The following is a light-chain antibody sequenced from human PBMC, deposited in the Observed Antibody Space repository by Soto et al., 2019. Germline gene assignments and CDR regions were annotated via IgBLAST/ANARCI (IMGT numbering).Light chain of an antibody. V-gene: IGKV3-15*01. CDR3: QQYNNGLWT. J-gene: IGKJ1*01. CDR2: GAS. Sequence: EVVMTQSPATLSVSPGERVTLSCRASQSINAHLAWYQQKPGQAPRLLIHGASTRATGIPARFSGSGFGTDLIXXIXSXXSEDFAVYYCQQYNNGLWTFGQGTKVEIQ. CDR1: QSINAH.